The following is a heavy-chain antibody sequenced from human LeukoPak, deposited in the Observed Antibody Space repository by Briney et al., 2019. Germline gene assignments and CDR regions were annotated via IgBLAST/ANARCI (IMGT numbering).Heavy chain of an antibody. V-gene: IGHV4-61*01. D-gene: IGHD6-25*01. J-gene: IGHJ6*02. CDR2: IYYSGST. CDR3: ARGRLQGPRYYYYYGMGV. CDR1: GGSVSSGSYY. Sequence: PSETLSLTCTVSGGSVSSGSYYWSWLRQPPGKGLEWIGYIYYSGSTNYNPSLKSRVTISVDTSKNQFSLKLSSVTAADTAVYYCARGRLQGPRYYYYYGMGVWGQGTTVTVSS.